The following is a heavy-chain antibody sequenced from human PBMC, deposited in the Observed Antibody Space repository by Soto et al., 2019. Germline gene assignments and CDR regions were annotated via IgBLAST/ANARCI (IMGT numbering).Heavy chain of an antibody. D-gene: IGHD2-2*01. CDR2: ISAYNGNT. CDR3: ARDVRSLGYCSSTSCSRYDT. J-gene: IGHJ5*02. Sequence: SVKVSCKASGYTFTSYGISWVRQAPGQGLEWMGWISAYNGNTNYAQRLQGRVTLTTDTSTSTAYMELRRLRSDDTAVYYCARDVRSLGYCSSTSCSRYDTWALGTFVTVSA. V-gene: IGHV1-18*04. CDR1: GYTFTSYG.